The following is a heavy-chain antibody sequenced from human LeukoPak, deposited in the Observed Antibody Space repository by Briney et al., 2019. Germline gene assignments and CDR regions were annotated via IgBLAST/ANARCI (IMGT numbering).Heavy chain of an antibody. CDR2: INPNSGGT. CDR3: ARHPGKVTNDWYFDL. J-gene: IGHJ2*01. CDR1: GYTFTGYY. V-gene: IGHV1-2*02. Sequence: ASVKVSCKASGYTFTGYYMHWARQAPGQGLEWMGWINPNSGGTNYAQKFQGRVTMTRDTSITTAYMELSRLNSDDTAVYYCARHPGKVTNDWYFDLWGRGTLVTVSS. D-gene: IGHD4-23*01.